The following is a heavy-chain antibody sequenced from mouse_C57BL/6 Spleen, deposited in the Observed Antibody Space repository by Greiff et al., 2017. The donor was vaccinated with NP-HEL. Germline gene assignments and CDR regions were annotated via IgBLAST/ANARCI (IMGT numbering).Heavy chain of an antibody. CDR2: ISSGSSTI. D-gene: IGHD1-1*01. V-gene: IGHV5-17*01. CDR3: ARKVYYYGSSLGYFDY. CDR1: GFTFSDYG. Sequence: EVKVVESGGGLVKPGGSLKLSCAASGFTFSDYGMHWVRQAPEKGLEWVAYISSGSSTIYYADTVKGRFTISRDNAKNTLFLQMTSLRSEDTAMYYCARKVYYYGSSLGYFDYWGQGTTLTVSS. J-gene: IGHJ2*01.